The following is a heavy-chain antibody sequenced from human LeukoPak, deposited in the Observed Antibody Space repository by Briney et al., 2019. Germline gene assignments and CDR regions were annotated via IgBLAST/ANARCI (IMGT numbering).Heavy chain of an antibody. D-gene: IGHD4-23*01. CDR1: GFTVSGNY. V-gene: IGHV3-53*01. J-gene: IGHJ4*02. Sequence: GGSLRLSCAVSGFTVSGNYMSWIRQAPGKGLEWVSLIYSDDTTLYADSVKGRFTISRDISKNTLYLQMSSLRAEDTAVYYCARRAGGYSHPYDYWGQGVLVTVSS. CDR2: IYSDDTT. CDR3: ARRAGGYSHPYDY.